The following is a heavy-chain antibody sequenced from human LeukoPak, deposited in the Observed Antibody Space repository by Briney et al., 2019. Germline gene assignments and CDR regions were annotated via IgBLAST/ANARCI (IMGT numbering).Heavy chain of an antibody. Sequence: PGGSLRLSRAASGFTFSSYGMHWVRQAPGKGLEWVAYIQNDGSNEQYADSVKGRFSISRDSSKNILYLQMNSLRAEDTAVYYCAKDRCSNGIGCYYYYMDVWGKGTTVTISS. V-gene: IGHV3-30*02. J-gene: IGHJ6*03. CDR3: AKDRCSNGIGCYYYYMDV. CDR2: IQNDGSNE. CDR1: GFTFSSYG. D-gene: IGHD2-8*01.